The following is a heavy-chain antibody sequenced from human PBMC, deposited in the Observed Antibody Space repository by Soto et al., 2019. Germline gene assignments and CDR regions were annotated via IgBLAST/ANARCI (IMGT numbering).Heavy chain of an antibody. CDR3: VKPPAYYIDSYAYYPV. D-gene: IGHD3-22*01. Sequence: GGSLRLSCSASGFTFSNYALHWVRQAPGKGLEYVSSIGTNGGSTFYAESVKGRFTISRDNSKNTLYLQMRSLGPADTAVYYCVKPPAYYIDSYAYYPVWGQGTLVTVSS. V-gene: IGHV3-64D*06. J-gene: IGHJ4*02. CDR2: IGTNGGST. CDR1: GFTFSNYA.